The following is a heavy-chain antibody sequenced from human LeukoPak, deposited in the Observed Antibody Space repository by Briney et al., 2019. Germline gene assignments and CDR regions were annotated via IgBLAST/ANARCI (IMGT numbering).Heavy chain of an antibody. CDR2: ISGSGGST. D-gene: IGHD2-2*01. V-gene: IGHV3-23*01. Sequence: EGSLRLSCAASGFTFSSYAMSWVRQAPGKGLEWVSVISGSGGSTYYADSVEGRFTISRDNSKNTLYLQMNSLRAEDTAVYYCAKDIVVVPAEGWFDYWGQGTLVTVSS. J-gene: IGHJ4*02. CDR1: GFTFSSYA. CDR3: AKDIVVVPAEGWFDY.